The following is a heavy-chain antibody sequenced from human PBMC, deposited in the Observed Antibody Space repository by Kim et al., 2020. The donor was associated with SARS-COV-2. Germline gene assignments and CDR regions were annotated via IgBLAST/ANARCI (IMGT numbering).Heavy chain of an antibody. Sequence: DPVKGRFTLSRDNSKNTLYLQRNGLGAEDTAVYYCAKTIWFGELLRHGMDVWGQGTTVTVSS. J-gene: IGHJ6*02. V-gene: IGHV3-23*01. CDR3: AKTIWFGELLRHGMDV. D-gene: IGHD3-10*01.